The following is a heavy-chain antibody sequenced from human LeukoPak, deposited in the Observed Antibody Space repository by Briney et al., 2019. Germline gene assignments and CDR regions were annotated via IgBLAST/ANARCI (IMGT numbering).Heavy chain of an antibody. J-gene: IGHJ6*02. CDR3: ARVRESVGYYYYYGMDV. CDR1: GGSISSYY. CDR2: IYYSGST. Sequence: PSETLSLTCPVSGGSISSYYWSWIRQPPGKGLEWIGYIYYSGSTNYNPSLKSRVTISVDTSKNQFSLKLSSVTAADTAVYYCARVRESVGYYYYYGMDVGGQGTTVTVS. V-gene: IGHV4-59*01. D-gene: IGHD1-26*01.